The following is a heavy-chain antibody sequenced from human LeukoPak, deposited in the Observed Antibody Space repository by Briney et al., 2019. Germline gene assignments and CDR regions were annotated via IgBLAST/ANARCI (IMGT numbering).Heavy chain of an antibody. CDR2: ISWNSRSL. Sequence: GGSLRLSCAASGFTFDDYALHWVRQAPGKGLEWVSGISWNSRSLDYADSVKGRFTISRDNAKNSLYLQMNSLRAEDTALYFCAKDIASVVYCSGGTCGFDYRGQGALVTVSS. D-gene: IGHD2-15*01. J-gene: IGHJ4*02. CDR3: AKDIASVVYCSGGTCGFDY. CDR1: GFTFDDYA. V-gene: IGHV3-9*01.